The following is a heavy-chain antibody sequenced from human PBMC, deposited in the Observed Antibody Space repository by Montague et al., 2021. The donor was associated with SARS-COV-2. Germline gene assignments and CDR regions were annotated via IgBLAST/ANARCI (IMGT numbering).Heavy chain of an antibody. J-gene: IGHJ4*02. CDR2: IYQSGST. V-gene: IGHV4-4*02. CDR1: GDSIMTTNW. Sequence: SETLSLTCAVSGDSIMTTNWWSWVRQPPGKGLEWIGEIYQSGSTNYSPSLKSRVTMSIDKSKNQFSLELNSVTAADTALYYCVRAGGLDNRPPVWGQGALGIVSS. CDR3: VRAGGLDNRPPV. D-gene: IGHD3/OR15-3a*01.